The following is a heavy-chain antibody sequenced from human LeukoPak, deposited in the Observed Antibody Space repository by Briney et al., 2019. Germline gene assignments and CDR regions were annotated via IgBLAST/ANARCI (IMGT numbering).Heavy chain of an antibody. J-gene: IGHJ3*02. D-gene: IGHD3-16*01. CDR2: IYSTGST. V-gene: IGHV4-39*02. Sequence: PSETLSLTCIVSGGSISSGAYYWAWIRQPPGKGLEWIGSIYSTGSTYKNPSLKSRVTISIDTSKNQFSLKLNSVTAADTAVFYCAREPITSGGNDAFDIWGQGTTVTVSS. CDR3: AREPITSGGNDAFDI. CDR1: GGSISSGAYY.